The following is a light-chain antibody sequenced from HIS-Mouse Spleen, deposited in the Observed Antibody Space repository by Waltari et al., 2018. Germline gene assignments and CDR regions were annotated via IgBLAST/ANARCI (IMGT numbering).Light chain of an antibody. CDR2: GKN. CDR3: NSRDSSGNHVV. J-gene: IGLJ2*01. Sequence: SSELTQDPAVSVALGQTVRIPCQGDSLRSYYASWYQQKPGQAPVLVIHGKNNRPSGIPDRFSGSSSGNTASLTITGAQAEDEADYYCNSRDSSGNHVVFGGGTKLTVL. CDR1: SLRSYY. V-gene: IGLV3-19*01.